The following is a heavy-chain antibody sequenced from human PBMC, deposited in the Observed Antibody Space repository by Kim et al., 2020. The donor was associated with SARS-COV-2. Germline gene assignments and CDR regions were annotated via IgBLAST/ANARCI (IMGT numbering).Heavy chain of an antibody. Sequence: SETLSLTCAVYGGSFSGYYWSWIRQPPGKGLEWIGEINHSGSTNYNPSLKSRVTISVDTSKNQFSLKLSSVTAADTAVYYCARVPVIEYQLLSRYYYGMDVWGQGTTVTVSS. D-gene: IGHD2-2*01. CDR2: INHSGST. V-gene: IGHV4-34*01. CDR1: GGSFSGYY. J-gene: IGHJ6*02. CDR3: ARVPVIEYQLLSRYYYGMDV.